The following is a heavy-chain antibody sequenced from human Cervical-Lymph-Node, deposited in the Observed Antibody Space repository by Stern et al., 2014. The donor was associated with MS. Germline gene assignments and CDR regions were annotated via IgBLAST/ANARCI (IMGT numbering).Heavy chain of an antibody. J-gene: IGHJ3*01. CDR2: IYHSGST. CDR1: GGSISSGGSS. CDR3: ARGGVIYTQDRNGFDV. V-gene: IGHV4-30-2*01. Sequence: QLQLQESGSGQAKPSQTLSLTCAVSGGSISSGGSSWNWHRQPPGKGLEWIGFIYHSGSTYYNPSLNGRGFTSVDTPKNQFAPNRRSVTAADTAVYYCARGGVIYTQDRNGFDVWGQGTMVTVSS. D-gene: IGHD2-21*01.